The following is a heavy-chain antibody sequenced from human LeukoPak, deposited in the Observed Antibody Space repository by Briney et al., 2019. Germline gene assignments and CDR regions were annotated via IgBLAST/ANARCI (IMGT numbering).Heavy chain of an antibody. Sequence: GGSLRLSCAASGFTLTSDSMNWVRQTPGKGLEWISYISTRSSYLYYADSVKGRFTISRDDAKNSLYLQLNSLRAEDTAVYYCATLASTDGYWGQGTLVTVSS. CDR3: ATLASTDGY. D-gene: IGHD1-1*01. CDR1: GFTLTSDS. V-gene: IGHV3-21*05. CDR2: ISTRSSYL. J-gene: IGHJ4*02.